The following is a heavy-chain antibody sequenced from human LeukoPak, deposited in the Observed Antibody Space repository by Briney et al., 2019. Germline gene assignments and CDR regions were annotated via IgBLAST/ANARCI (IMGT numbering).Heavy chain of an antibody. CDR1: GGTFSSYA. CDR2: IIPIFGTA. Sequence: ASVTVSCTASGGTFSSYAISWVRQAPGQGLEWMGGIIPIFGTANYAQKFQGRVTITADESTSTAYMELSSLRSENTAVYYCARASDIVLMVYARDYYGMDVWGQGTTVTVSS. J-gene: IGHJ6*02. V-gene: IGHV1-69*13. D-gene: IGHD2-8*01. CDR3: ARASDIVLMVYARDYYGMDV.